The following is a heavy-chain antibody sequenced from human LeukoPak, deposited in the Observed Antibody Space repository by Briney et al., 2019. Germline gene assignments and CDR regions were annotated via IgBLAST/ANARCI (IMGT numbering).Heavy chain of an antibody. CDR3: ARAAYNWN. D-gene: IGHD1-20*01. CDR2: IDPSGTAL. Sequence: GGSLRLSCAASGFTLRDYVMSWVRQAPGKGLEWVSYIDPSGTALFYADSVKGRFTISRDNGKNSLYLQLRSLRADDTAAYYCARAAYNWNWGQGTLVTVSS. J-gene: IGHJ4*02. V-gene: IGHV3-11*01. CDR1: GFTLRDYV.